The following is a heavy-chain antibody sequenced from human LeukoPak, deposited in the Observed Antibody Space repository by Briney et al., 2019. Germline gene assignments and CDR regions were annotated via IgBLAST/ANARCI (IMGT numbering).Heavy chain of an antibody. CDR2: ITSNGGNK. Sequence: GGSLRLSCAASGFSFSTFSMHWVRQAPGKGLEYVSSITSNGGNKYYANSVKGRFTISRDNFQNTLFLQMGSLRTEDTAVYYCARELRDTNRCYPWSPHYWGQGTLVTVSS. J-gene: IGHJ1*01. V-gene: IGHV3-64*01. CDR3: ARELRDTNRCYPWSPHY. CDR1: GFSFSTFS. D-gene: IGHD2-2*01.